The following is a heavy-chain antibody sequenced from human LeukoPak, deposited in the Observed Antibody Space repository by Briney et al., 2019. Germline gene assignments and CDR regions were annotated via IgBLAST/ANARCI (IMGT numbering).Heavy chain of an antibody. CDR1: GGSVSSSSYH. Sequence: SETLSLTCTVSGGSVSSSSYHWGWIRQPPGKGLEWIGSVFYSGSTYYNPSLKSRVTISVDTSKNQFSLRLTSVTAADTAIYYCARDSPPGDEQVFGYWGQGTLVTVSS. D-gene: IGHD3-10*01. CDR3: ARDSPPGDEQVFGY. CDR2: VFYSGST. J-gene: IGHJ4*02. V-gene: IGHV4-39*07.